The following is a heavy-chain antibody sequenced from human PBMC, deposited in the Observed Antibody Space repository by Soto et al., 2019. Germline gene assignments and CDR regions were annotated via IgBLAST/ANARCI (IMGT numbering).Heavy chain of an antibody. J-gene: IGHJ6*02. CDR2: IYYSGST. Sequence: SETLSLTCTVSGGSVSSGSYYWSWIRQPPGKGLEWIGYIYYSGSTNYNPSLKSRVTISVDTSKNQFSLKLSSVTAADTAVYYCARAWRYCSGGSCYSGYYGMDVWGQGTTVTVSS. V-gene: IGHV4-61*01. D-gene: IGHD2-15*01. CDR3: ARAWRYCSGGSCYSGYYGMDV. CDR1: GGSVSSGSYY.